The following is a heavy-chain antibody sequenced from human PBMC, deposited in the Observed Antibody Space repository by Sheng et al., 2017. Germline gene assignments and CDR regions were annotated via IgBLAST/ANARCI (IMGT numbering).Heavy chain of an antibody. Sequence: QVQLVQSGAEVKKPGASVKVSCKASGYTFTSYDINWVRQATGQGLEWMGWGMNPNSGNTGYAQKFQGRVTMTRNTSISTAYMELSSLRSEDTAVYYCATRVVPNPLRFDPWGRGNP. J-gene: IGHJ5*02. D-gene: IGHD3-3*01. CDR2: MNPNSGNT. CDR3: ATRVVPNPLRFDP. CDR1: GYTFTSYD. V-gene: IGHV1-8*01.